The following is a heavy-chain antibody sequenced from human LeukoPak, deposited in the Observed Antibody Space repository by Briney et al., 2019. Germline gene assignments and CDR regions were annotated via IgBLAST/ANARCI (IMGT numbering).Heavy chain of an antibody. CDR1: GFTVSTSY. CDR2: IYSGGRT. D-gene: IGHD5-18*01. V-gene: IGHV3-66*01. J-gene: IGHJ4*02. Sequence: GRSLRASGAASGFTVSTSYMSWVRQAPGKGLEWVSVIYSGGRTYYAESVKGRFSISRDIFKNSLFLQMNSLRAEDTAVYYCATDSGSSFGSSNFWGQGTLVTVSS. CDR3: ATDSGSSFGSSNF.